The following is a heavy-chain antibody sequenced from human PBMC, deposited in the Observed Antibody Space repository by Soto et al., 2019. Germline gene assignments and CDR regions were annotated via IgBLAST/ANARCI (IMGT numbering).Heavy chain of an antibody. CDR3: AKTHSSGWQPRYYFDY. D-gene: IGHD6-19*01. CDR1: GFTFSSYA. V-gene: IGHV3-23*01. Sequence: EVQLLESGGGLVQPGGSLRLSCAASGFTFSSYAMSWVRQAPGKGLEWVSAISGSGGSTYYADSVKGRFTISRDNAKNTLYLQMNSLRAEDTAVYYCAKTHSSGWQPRYYFDYWGQGTLVTVSS. J-gene: IGHJ4*02. CDR2: ISGSGGST.